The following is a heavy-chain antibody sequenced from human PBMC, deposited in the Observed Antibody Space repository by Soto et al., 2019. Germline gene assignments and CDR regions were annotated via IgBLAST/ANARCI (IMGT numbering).Heavy chain of an antibody. CDR2: IYHSGST. J-gene: IGHJ6*02. CDR1: GGSLSSSNW. Sequence: QVQLQESGPGLVKPSGTLSLTCAVSGGSLSSSNWWSWVRQHPGKGLEWVGEIYHSGSTKFNPSLKSRVTISVDKSKTQFSLKLSSVTAADTAVYYCARVSGSYYYGMDVWGQGTTVTVSS. V-gene: IGHV4-4*02. CDR3: ARVSGSYYYGMDV. D-gene: IGHD1-26*01.